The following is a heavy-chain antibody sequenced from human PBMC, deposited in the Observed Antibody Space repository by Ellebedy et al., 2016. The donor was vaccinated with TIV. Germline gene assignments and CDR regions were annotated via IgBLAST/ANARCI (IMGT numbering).Heavy chain of an antibody. D-gene: IGHD4-23*01. CDR2: ISSSSSYT. CDR3: ARVYGGKTGWYFDL. CDR1: GFTFDDYT. J-gene: IGHJ2*01. Sequence: GGSLRLSXAASGFTFDDYTMHWVRQAPGKGLEWVSYISSSSSYTNYADSVKGRFTISRDNAKNSLYLQMNSLRAEDTAVYYCARVYGGKTGWYFDLWGRGTLVTVSS. V-gene: IGHV3-11*05.